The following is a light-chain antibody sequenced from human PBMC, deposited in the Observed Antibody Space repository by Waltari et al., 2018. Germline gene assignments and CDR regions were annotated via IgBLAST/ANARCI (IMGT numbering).Light chain of an antibody. CDR3: QSYDKTLSAWV. V-gene: IGLV1-40*01. CDR2: ANN. J-gene: IGLJ3*02. CDR1: TSNTGAGYD. Sequence: QSVLTQPPSVSGAPGQRVTVSCTGSTSNTGAGYDVPWYQQFPGGAPKLVIYANNNRPSGVPDRFSATKSGSSASLAITRLQAEDEADYYCQSYDKTLSAWVFGGGTRLTVL.